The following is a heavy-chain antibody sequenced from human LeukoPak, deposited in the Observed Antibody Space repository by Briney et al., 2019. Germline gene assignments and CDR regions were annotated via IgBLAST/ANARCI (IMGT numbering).Heavy chain of an antibody. CDR1: GFSFSTYA. CDR2: ISDSGGGT. Sequence: PGGSLRLSCAASGFSFSTYAMSWVRQAPGKGLEWVSGISDSGGGTYYTDSVKGRFTVSRDNSKNTLYLQMNSLRADDTALYYCAKCECAGGCCYAEFWGQGVLVTVSS. J-gene: IGHJ4*02. V-gene: IGHV3-23*01. D-gene: IGHD2-15*01. CDR3: AKCECAGGCCYAEF.